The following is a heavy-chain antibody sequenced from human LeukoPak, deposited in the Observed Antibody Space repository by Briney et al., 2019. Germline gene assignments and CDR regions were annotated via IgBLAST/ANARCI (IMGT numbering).Heavy chain of an antibody. V-gene: IGHV1-69*05. CDR2: IIPIFGTA. CDR3: ARGPEPERFDY. J-gene: IGHJ4*02. Sequence: SVKVSCKASGGTFSSYAISWVLQAPGQGLEWMGGIIPIFGTANYAQKFQGRVTITTDESTSTAYMELSSLRSEDTAVYYCARGPEPERFDYWGQGTLVTVSS. CDR1: GGTFSSYA. D-gene: IGHD1-1*01.